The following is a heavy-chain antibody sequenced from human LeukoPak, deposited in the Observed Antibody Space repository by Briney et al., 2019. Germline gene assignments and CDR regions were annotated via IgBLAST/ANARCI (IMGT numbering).Heavy chain of an antibody. V-gene: IGHV3-21*01. J-gene: IGHJ6*04. CDR2: ISGSNSYI. CDR3: AELGITMIGGV. CDR1: GFTFNSYS. D-gene: IGHD3-10*02. Sequence: GGSLRLSCAASGFTFNSYSMNWVRQAPGKGLEWVSSISGSNSYIYYADSMKGRFTISRDNAKNSLYLQMNSLRAEDTAVYYCAELGITMIGGVWGKGTAVTISS.